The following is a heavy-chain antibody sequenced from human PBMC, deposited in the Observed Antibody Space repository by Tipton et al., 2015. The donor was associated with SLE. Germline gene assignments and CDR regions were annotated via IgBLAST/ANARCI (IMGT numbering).Heavy chain of an antibody. J-gene: IGHJ3*01. CDR2: INQSGTT. D-gene: IGHD2-15*01. CDR3: ARNFEGWKPYAFDV. Sequence: TLSLTCVVSGGSFSDYYWSWIRQPPGQGLEWIGDINQSGTTNYNPSPKSRVTMSLDTPNKQLSLNLIFLTAADTAVYYCARNFEGWKPYAFDVWGQGAMVTVSS. CDR1: GGSFSDYY. V-gene: IGHV4-34*01.